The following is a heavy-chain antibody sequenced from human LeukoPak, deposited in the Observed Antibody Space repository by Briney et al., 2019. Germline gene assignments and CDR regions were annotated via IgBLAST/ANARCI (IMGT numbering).Heavy chain of an antibody. V-gene: IGHV5-51*01. CDR1: GYSFTSYW. J-gene: IGHJ4*02. CDR3: ARARFCSGGSCYAEN. Sequence: GESLKISCKGSGYSFTSYWIGWVRQMPGKGLEWMGIIYPGDSDTRYSPSFQGQVTISADKSITTAYLHWSSLKASDTAMYYCARARFCSGGSCYAENWGQGTPVTVSS. D-gene: IGHD2-15*01. CDR2: IYPGDSDT.